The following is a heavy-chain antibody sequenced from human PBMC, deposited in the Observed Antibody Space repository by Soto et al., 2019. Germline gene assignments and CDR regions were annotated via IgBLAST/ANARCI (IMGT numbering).Heavy chain of an antibody. CDR2: IDYSGRT. CDR1: GSSISHNY. Sequence: QMQLQESGPGLVKPSETLSLTCSVSGSSISHNYWSWIRLPPGGGLEWIGFIDYSGRTTYNPSFTSRITVYVDTYKIQFSLKLVLVSDADTVLYSCHGGDVYEVVVWGHGTMVIVSA. J-gene: IGHJ6*01. CDR3: HGGDVYEVVV. V-gene: IGHV4-59*01. D-gene: IGHD2-21*02.